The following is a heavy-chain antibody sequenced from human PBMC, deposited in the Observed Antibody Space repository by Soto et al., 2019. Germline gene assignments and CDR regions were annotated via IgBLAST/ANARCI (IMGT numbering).Heavy chain of an antibody. CDR3: ARGFLERLGFWFAP. Sequence: SETLSLTCAVYGGSFSGYYWSWIRQPPGKGLEWIGEINHSGSTNYNPSLKSRVTISVDTSKNQFSLKLSSVTAADTAVYYCARGFLERLGFWFAPWGQGTLVTVSS. J-gene: IGHJ5*02. V-gene: IGHV4-34*01. CDR2: INHSGST. D-gene: IGHD3-16*01. CDR1: GGSFSGYY.